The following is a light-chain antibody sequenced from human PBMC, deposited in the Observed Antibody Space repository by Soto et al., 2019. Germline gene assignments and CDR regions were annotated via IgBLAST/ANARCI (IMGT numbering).Light chain of an antibody. CDR3: QQNGSSPPFT. V-gene: IGKV3-20*01. J-gene: IGKJ2*01. Sequence: EIVLTQSPGTLSLSPGERATLSCRASQSVSSTYLAWYQQKPGQAPRLLIYGASNRATGIPDRFSGSGSGTDFTLTISRLEPEDFAVYYCQQNGSSPPFTFGQGTKVEIK. CDR2: GAS. CDR1: QSVSSTY.